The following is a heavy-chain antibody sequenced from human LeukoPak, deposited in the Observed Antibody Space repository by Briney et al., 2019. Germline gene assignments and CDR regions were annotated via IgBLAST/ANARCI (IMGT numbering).Heavy chain of an antibody. D-gene: IGHD3-3*01. V-gene: IGHV3-23*01. J-gene: IGHJ4*02. CDR2: ISGSGGST. Sequence: GGSLRLSCAASGFTFSSYAMSWVRRAPGKGLEWVSAISGSGGSTYYADSVKGRFTISRDNSKNTLYLQMNSLRAEDTAVYYCAKDQGDFWSGYYHFDYWGQGTLVTVSS. CDR3: AKDQGDFWSGYYHFDY. CDR1: GFTFSSYA.